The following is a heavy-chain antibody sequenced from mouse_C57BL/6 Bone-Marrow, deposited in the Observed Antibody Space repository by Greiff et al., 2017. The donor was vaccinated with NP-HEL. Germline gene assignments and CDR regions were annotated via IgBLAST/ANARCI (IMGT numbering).Heavy chain of an antibody. Sequence: EVQLVESGGDLVKPGGSLKLSCAASGFTFSSYGMSWVRQTPDKRLEWVATISSGGSCTYYPDSVKGRFTISRDNAKNTLYLQMSSLKSEDTAMYYCARQSRQLRLPFAYWGQGTLVTVSA. CDR1: GFTFSSYG. CDR3: ARQSRQLRLPFAY. J-gene: IGHJ3*01. D-gene: IGHD3-2*02. V-gene: IGHV5-6*01. CDR2: ISSGGSCT.